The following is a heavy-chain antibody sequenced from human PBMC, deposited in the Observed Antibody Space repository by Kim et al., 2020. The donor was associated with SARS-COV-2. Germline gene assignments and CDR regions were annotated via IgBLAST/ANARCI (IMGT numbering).Heavy chain of an antibody. Sequence: SETLSLTCTVSGYSISSGYYWGWIRQPPGKGLEWIGSIYHSGSTYYNPSLKSRVTISVDTSKNQFSLKLSSVTAADTAVYYCARQQLVNSDFNWFDPWGQGTLVTVSS. D-gene: IGHD6-13*01. V-gene: IGHV4-38-2*02. J-gene: IGHJ5*02. CDR1: GYSISSGYY. CDR2: IYHSGST. CDR3: ARQQLVNSDFNWFDP.